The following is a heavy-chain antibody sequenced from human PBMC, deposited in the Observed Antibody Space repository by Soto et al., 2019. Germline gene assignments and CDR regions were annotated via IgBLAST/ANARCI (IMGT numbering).Heavy chain of an antibody. CDR1: RFTFTSYG. D-gene: IGHD3-22*01. Sequence: ASVKVSCKXSRFTFTSYGSNWVRQAPGRGLEWMGWINPGNGNTKYSQQFQGRVIIDRDTSASTAYMELSSLRSEDTAVHYCARGGYFDSSNYLAYWGLGTLVTVSS. CDR3: ARGGYFDSSNYLAY. CDR2: INPGNGNT. V-gene: IGHV1-3*01. J-gene: IGHJ4*02.